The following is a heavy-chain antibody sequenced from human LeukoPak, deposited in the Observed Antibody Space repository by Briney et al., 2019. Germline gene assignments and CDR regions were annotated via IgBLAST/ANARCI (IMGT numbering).Heavy chain of an antibody. CDR2: IYSGGST. V-gene: IGHV3-53*01. J-gene: IGHJ6*02. CDR1: GFVFGGNY. CDR3: ARPTDGDSTRYGMDV. Sequence: GGSLRLSCAASGFVFGGNYMSWVRQAPGKGLEWVSVIYSGGSTYYADSVKGRFSTSRDSSTSTLFLQMDSLRVEDTAMYYCARPTDGDSTRYGMDVWGRGTTVIVSS. D-gene: IGHD2-21*02.